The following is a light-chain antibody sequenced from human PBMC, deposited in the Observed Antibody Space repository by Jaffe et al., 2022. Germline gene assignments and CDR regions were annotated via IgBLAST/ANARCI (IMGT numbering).Light chain of an antibody. V-gene: IGKV1-9*01. Sequence: DIQLTQSPSFLSASVGDRVTITCRASQGISSYLAWYQQKPGKAPKLLIYAASTLQSGVPSRFSGSGSGTEFTLTISSLQPEDFATYYCQQLNSYSGDITFGPGTKVDIK. CDR2: AAS. J-gene: IGKJ3*01. CDR1: QGISSY. CDR3: QQLNSYSGDIT.